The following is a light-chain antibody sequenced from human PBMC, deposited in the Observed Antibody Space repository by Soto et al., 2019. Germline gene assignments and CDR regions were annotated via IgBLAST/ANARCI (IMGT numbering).Light chain of an antibody. V-gene: IGKV1-8*01. J-gene: IGKJ1*01. CDR2: AAS. Sequence: IRMTQSPASLSASPGDRATITCRASQGISSYLAWYQQKPGKAPKLLIYAASTLQSGVPSRFSGSGSGTDFTLTISCLQSEDFATYYCQQYYSYPRTFGQGTKVDIK. CDR1: QGISSY. CDR3: QQYYSYPRT.